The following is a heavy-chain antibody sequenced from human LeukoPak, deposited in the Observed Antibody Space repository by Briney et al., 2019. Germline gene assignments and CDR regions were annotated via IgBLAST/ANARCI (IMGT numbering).Heavy chain of an antibody. CDR3: TGKGITLPATFDY. CDR2: INPNSGDT. Sequence: ASVKVSCKASGYIFTDYYMHWVRQAPGQGLEWLGRINPNSGDTDYAPKFQGRVTMTRDTSITTAYMELNRLTSDDTAVYYCTGKGITLPATFDYWGQGTLVTVSS. V-gene: IGHV1-2*06. CDR1: GYIFTDYY. J-gene: IGHJ4*02. D-gene: IGHD1-14*01.